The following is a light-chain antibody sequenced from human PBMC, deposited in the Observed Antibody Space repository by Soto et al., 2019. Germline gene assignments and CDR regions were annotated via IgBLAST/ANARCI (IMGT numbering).Light chain of an antibody. CDR3: QSFDNSLSGSRV. V-gene: IGLV1-40*01. CDR2: GNN. J-gene: IGLJ1*01. CDR1: SSNIGAGYD. Sequence: QYVLTQPPSVSGAPGQRVTISCTGSSSNIGAGYDVHWYKQLPGTAPKVLIYGNNNRPSGVPDRFSGSKSGTSASLAITGLQAEDEADYYCQSFDNSLSGSRVFGTGTKLTVL.